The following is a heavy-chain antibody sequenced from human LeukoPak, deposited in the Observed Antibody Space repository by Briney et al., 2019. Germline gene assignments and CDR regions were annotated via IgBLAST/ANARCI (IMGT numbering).Heavy chain of an antibody. CDR2: IYTSGST. V-gene: IGHV4-4*09. CDR1: GGSITSYC. Sequence: SETLSLTCTVSGGSITSYCWSWVRQPPGKGLEWIGYIYTSGSTDYNPSLRSRVTMSVDTSKNQLSLELRFLTAADTAVFYCARQGALRDAFDIWGQGTMVTVSS. CDR3: ARQGALRDAFDI. J-gene: IGHJ3*02. D-gene: IGHD3-16*01.